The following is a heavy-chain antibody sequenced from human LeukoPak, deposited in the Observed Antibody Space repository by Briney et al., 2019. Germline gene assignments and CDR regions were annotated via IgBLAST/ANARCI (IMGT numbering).Heavy chain of an antibody. CDR3: VRTRGWWFIDY. D-gene: IGHD2-15*01. J-gene: IGHJ4*02. CDR2: INHSGST. V-gene: IGHV4-34*01. Sequence: SETLSLTCAVYGGSFSGYYWSWIRQPPGKGLEWIGEINHSGSTNYNPSLKSRVTISVDTSKNQFSLKLSSVTAADTAMYYCVRTRGWWFIDYWGQGTLVTVSS. CDR1: GGSFSGYY.